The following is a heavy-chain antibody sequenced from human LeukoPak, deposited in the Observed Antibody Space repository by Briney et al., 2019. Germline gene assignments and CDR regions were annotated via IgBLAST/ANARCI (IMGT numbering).Heavy chain of an antibody. CDR1: GGSVTSPNW. J-gene: IGHJ4*02. Sequence: SETLSLTCDVSGGSVTSPNWWSWVRQPPGKGLEWIGEVHLDGRTNYNPSLKSRLIMSVHLPENPISLEVTSVTAANTAVYYGATEGGFYRPLDGSGQGTLVTV. D-gene: IGHD3-3*01. CDR3: ATEGGFYRPLDG. V-gene: IGHV4-4*02. CDR2: VHLDGRT.